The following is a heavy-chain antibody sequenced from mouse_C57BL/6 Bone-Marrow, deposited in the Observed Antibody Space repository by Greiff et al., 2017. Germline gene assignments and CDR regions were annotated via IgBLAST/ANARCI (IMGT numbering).Heavy chain of an antibody. V-gene: IGHV1-81*01. J-gene: IGHJ3*01. CDR1: GYTFTSYG. Sequence: VQLVESGAELARPGASVKLSCKASGYTFTSYGISWVKQRTGQGLEWIGEIYPRSGNTYYNEKFKGKATLTADKSSRTAYMELRSLTSEDSAVYFCARNGYDYAFAYWGQGTLVTVSA. CDR3: ARNGYDYAFAY. D-gene: IGHD2-4*01. CDR2: IYPRSGNT.